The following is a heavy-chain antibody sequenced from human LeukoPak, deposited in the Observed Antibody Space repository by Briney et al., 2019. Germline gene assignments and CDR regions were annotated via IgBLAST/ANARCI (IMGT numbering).Heavy chain of an antibody. J-gene: IGHJ4*02. D-gene: IGHD3-22*01. CDR1: GIILSNYG. CDR3: AKRGVVIRVILVGFHKEAYYFDS. V-gene: IGHV3-23*01. CDR2: ISCGGGGT. Sequence: PGGSLRLSCAVSGIILSNYGMSWVRQAPGKGLEWVAGISCGGGGTNYAGSVEGRFTISRDNPKNTPYLQMNGLRAEDTAVYFCAKRGVVIRVILVGFHKEAYYFDSWGQGALVTVS.